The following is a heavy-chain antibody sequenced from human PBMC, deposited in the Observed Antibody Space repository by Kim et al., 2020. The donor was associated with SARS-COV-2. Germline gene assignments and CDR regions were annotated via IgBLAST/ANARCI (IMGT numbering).Heavy chain of an antibody. CDR1: GVSISSGGYY. CDR2: IYYSGST. V-gene: IGHV4-31*03. Sequence: SETLSLTCTVSGVSISSGGYYWSWIRQHPGKGLEWIGYIYYSGSTYDNPSLKCRVTISVDTSKNQFSLKRSSVTAADPAVYYCARDLAQDYGDYLMVDPWGQGTLVTVSS. D-gene: IGHD4-17*01. CDR3: ARDLAQDYGDYLMVDP. J-gene: IGHJ5*02.